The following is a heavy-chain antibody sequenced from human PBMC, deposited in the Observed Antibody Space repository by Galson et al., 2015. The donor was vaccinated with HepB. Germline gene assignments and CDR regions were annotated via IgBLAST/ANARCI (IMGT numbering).Heavy chain of an antibody. J-gene: IGHJ2*01. V-gene: IGHV1-3*01. CDR3: ARAGAAYCGGDCHIGGNWYFDL. CDR1: GYTFTSYA. Sequence: SVKVSCKASGYTFTSYAMHWVRQAPGQRLEWMGWINAGNGNTKYSQKFQGRVTITWDTSASTAYMELSSLRSEDTAVYYCARAGAAYCGGDCHIGGNWYFDLWGRGTLVTVSS. D-gene: IGHD2-21*01. CDR2: INAGNGNT.